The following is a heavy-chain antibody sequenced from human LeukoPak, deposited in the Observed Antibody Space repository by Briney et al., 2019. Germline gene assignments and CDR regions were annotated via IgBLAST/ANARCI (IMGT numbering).Heavy chain of an antibody. V-gene: IGHV3-48*01. D-gene: IGHD3-3*01. CDR3: ARALHYDFWSGYYTHYYYYYMDV. Sequence: GGSLRLSCAASGFTFSSYSMNWVRQAPGKGLEWVSYISSSSSTIYYADSVKGRFTISRDNAKNSLYLQMNSLRAEDTAVYYCARALHYDFWSGYYTHYYYYYMDVWGKGTTVTVSS. CDR2: ISSSSSTI. CDR1: GFTFSSYS. J-gene: IGHJ6*03.